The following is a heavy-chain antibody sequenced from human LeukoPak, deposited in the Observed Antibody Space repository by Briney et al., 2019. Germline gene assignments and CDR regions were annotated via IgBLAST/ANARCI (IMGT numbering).Heavy chain of an antibody. CDR1: GGSISSYY. J-gene: IGHJ4*02. V-gene: IGHV4-59*01. D-gene: IGHD6-19*01. Sequence: SETLSLTCTVSGGSISSYYWNWIRQPPGKGLEWIGYIYYSGSTNYSPSHKSRVTMSVDTSKNQFSLKLSSVTAADTAVYYCASGIAVAGDFGYWGQGTLVTVSS. CDR2: IYYSGST. CDR3: ASGIAVAGDFGY.